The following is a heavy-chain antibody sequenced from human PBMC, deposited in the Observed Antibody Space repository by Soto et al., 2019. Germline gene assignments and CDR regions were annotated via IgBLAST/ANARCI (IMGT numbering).Heavy chain of an antibody. CDR2: ICYSGST. V-gene: IGHV4-30-4*01. CDR3: ARVILVGPFMPVGYYFDY. J-gene: IGHJ4*02. Sequence: SETLSLSCAVYGGSFSDYYWSWIRQPPGKGLEWIGYICYSGSTYSNPSLKCRVTISVDTSKNQFSLKLSSVTAADTAVYYCARVILVGPFMPVGYYFDYWGQRTLVIGSS. CDR1: GGSFSDYY. D-gene: IGHD2-21*01.